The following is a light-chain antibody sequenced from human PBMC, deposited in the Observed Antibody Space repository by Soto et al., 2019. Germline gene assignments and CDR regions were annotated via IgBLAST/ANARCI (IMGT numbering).Light chain of an antibody. CDR1: QNINNW. Sequence: DIQMTQSPSTLSASVGDTVTINCRASQNINNWLAWYQQKPGKAPKLLIYEASNLEGGVPRRFSGNGSGTEFTLTISSLQPDDFASYFCQQYSGPWTFGQGTKVEIK. CDR3: QQYSGPWT. V-gene: IGKV1-5*03. J-gene: IGKJ1*01. CDR2: EAS.